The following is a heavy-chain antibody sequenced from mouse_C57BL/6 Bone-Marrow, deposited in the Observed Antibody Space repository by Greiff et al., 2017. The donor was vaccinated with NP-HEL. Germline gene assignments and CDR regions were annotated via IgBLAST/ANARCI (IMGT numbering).Heavy chain of an antibody. V-gene: IGHV1-54*01. CDR1: GYAFTNYL. CDR3: ARGGIYYDYAWFAY. D-gene: IGHD2-4*01. Sequence: VQLQQSGAELVRPGTSEKVSCKASGYAFTNYLIEWVKQRPGQGLEWIGVINPGSGGTNYNEKFKGKATLTADNTSSTAYMQLSSLTSEDSAVYFCARGGIYYDYAWFAYWGQGTLVTVSA. CDR2: INPGSGGT. J-gene: IGHJ3*01.